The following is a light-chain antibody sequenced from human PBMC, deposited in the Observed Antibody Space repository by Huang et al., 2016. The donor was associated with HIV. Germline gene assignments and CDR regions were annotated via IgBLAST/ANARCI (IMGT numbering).Light chain of an antibody. CDR2: DTS. J-gene: IGKJ5*01. CDR1: QSVSNY. CDR3: QQRSNWPPGAT. V-gene: IGKV3-11*01. Sequence: EIVLTQSPATLSLSPGERATLSCRASQSVSNYLAWYQHKPGQAPRLLIYDTSNRATGIPARFSGSGSGTDFTLTISSLEPEDFAVYYCQQRSNWPPGATFGQGTRLEMK.